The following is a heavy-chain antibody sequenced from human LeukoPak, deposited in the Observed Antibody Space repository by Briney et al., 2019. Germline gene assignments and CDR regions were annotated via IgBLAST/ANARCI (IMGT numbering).Heavy chain of an antibody. Sequence: GGSLRLSCAASGFTFSDYYMSWIRQAPGKGLEWVSYISSRGSTIYYAYSVKGRFTISRDNAKNSLYLQMNSLRAEDRAVYYCASNYYGSGSSDYWGQGTLVTVSS. CDR1: GFTFSDYY. CDR2: ISSRGSTI. CDR3: ASNYYGSGSSDY. V-gene: IGHV3-11*01. J-gene: IGHJ4*02. D-gene: IGHD3-10*01.